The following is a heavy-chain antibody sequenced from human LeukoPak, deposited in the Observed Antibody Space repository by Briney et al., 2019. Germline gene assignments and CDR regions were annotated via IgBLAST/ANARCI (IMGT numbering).Heavy chain of an antibody. CDR1: GGSISSSPYY. Sequence: SETLSLTCTVSGGSISSSPYYWGWIRQPPGKGLEWIGSIYYSGTTHYNPSLESRVTISVDTSKNQFSLKLASVTAADTAIYYRAKGAGGFSYYNWFDPWGQGTLVTVSS. V-gene: IGHV4-39*07. CDR3: AKGAGGFSYYNWFDP. CDR2: IYYSGTT. J-gene: IGHJ5*02. D-gene: IGHD5-18*01.